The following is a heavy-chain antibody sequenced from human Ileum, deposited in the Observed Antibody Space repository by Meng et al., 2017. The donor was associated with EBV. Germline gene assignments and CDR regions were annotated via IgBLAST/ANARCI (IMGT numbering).Heavy chain of an antibody. CDR1: GGSISSYY. CDR3: ARGGWSLDY. D-gene: IGHD2-15*01. CDR2: IYYSGST. V-gene: IGHV4-59*08. Sequence: QGEVQEAGPGLVKPSGTLALTCTVSGGSISSYYWSWIRQPPGKGLEWIGYIYYSGSTNYNPSLKSRVTISVDTSKNQFSLNLSSVTAADTAVYYCARGGWSLDYWGQGTLVTVSS. J-gene: IGHJ4*02.